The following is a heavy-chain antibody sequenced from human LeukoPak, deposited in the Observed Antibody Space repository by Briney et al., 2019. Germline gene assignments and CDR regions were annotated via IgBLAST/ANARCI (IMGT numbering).Heavy chain of an antibody. Sequence: GGSLRLSCAASGFTFSSYAMSWVRQAPGKGLEWVSGISGSGTSTYYADSVKGRFTISRDNSKNTLYLQMNSLRAEDTAVYYCAKPAGWYYDSSGYFNYWGQGILVTVSS. V-gene: IGHV3-23*01. CDR1: GFTFSSYA. CDR3: AKPAGWYYDSSGYFNY. D-gene: IGHD3-22*01. CDR2: ISGSGTST. J-gene: IGHJ4*02.